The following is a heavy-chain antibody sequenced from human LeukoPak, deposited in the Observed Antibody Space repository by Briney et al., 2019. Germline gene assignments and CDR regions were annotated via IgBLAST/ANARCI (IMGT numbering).Heavy chain of an antibody. CDR3: ARDRGSIAARPAFGWFDP. CDR2: ISSSGSTI. J-gene: IGHJ5*02. Sequence: GGSLRLSCDAAGFAFGSSSMNWVRQAPGKGLEWVSYISSSGSTIYYADSVKGRFTISRDNAKNSLYLQMNSLRAEDTAVYYCARDRGSIAARPAFGWFDPWGQGTLVTVSS. D-gene: IGHD6-6*01. CDR1: GFAFGSSS. V-gene: IGHV3-48*04.